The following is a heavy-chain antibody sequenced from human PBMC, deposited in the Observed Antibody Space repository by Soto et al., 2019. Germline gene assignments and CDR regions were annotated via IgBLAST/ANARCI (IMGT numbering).Heavy chain of an antibody. Sequence: QVQLVESGGGVVQPGRSLRLSCAASGFTFSNYGMHWVRQAPGKGLEWVAAIYYDGSNKEYADSVKGRFTISRDNSKXXXXXXXXXXXXXXXXXXXCXXXXXXXXYXRFDDWGQGNLVTVSS. CDR3: XXXXXXXXYXRFDD. CDR2: IYYDGSNK. V-gene: IGHV3-33*01. CDR1: GFTFSNYG. J-gene: IGHJ4*02.